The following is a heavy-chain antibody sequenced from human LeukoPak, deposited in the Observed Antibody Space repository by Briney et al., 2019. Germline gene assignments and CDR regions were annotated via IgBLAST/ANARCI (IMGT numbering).Heavy chain of an antibody. CDR2: IWYDGSNK. V-gene: IGHV3-33*06. CDR1: GFTFSSYG. Sequence: GGSLRLSCAASGFTFSSYGMHWVRQAPGKGLEWVAVIWYDGSNKYYADSVKGRFTISRDNSKNTLYLQMNSLRAVDTAVYYCAKDEMRMTLDYWGQGALVTVSS. CDR3: AKDEMRMTLDY. J-gene: IGHJ4*02. D-gene: IGHD5-24*01.